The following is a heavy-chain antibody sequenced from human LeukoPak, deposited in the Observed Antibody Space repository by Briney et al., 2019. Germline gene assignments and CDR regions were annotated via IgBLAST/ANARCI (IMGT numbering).Heavy chain of an antibody. J-gene: IGHJ4*02. V-gene: IGHV3-23*01. Sequence: GGSLRLSCAASGFTFSNFAMSWVRQAPGKGLEWVSAISGGGGSTYYADSVKGRFTISTDNSKNTLYLQINSLRAEDTAVYYCARDMGYQYFDYWGQGTLVTVSS. D-gene: IGHD3-16*02. CDR1: GFTFSNFA. CDR3: ARDMGYQYFDY. CDR2: ISGGGGST.